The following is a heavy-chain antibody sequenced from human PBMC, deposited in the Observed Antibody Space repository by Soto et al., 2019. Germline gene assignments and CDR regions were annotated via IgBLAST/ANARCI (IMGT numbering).Heavy chain of an antibody. D-gene: IGHD2-2*01. Sequence: EVQLVQSGGDLVQPGGSLRLSCVASGFTFSTYWMTWVRQAPGMGLEWVAGIKEDGSEEVYVDSVKGRFSISRDNAKTSLYLQLNVLRGEDTAVYYCATAISSPFSNFDFWGQGSLVTVSS. CDR1: GFTFSTYW. V-gene: IGHV3-7*01. CDR3: ATAISSPFSNFDF. CDR2: IKEDGSEE. J-gene: IGHJ4*02.